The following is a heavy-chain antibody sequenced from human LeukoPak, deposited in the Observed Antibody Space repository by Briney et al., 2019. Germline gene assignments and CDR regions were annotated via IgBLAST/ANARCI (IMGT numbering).Heavy chain of an antibody. J-gene: IGHJ3*02. V-gene: IGHV3-48*03. D-gene: IGHD2-15*01. CDR3: ARGEEVVVVAATGLAFDI. Sequence: QPGGSLRLSCAASGFTFSSYEMNWVRQAPGKGLEWVSYISSSGSTIYYADSVKGRFTISRDNAKNSLYLQMNSLRAEDTAVYYCARGEEVVVVAATGLAFDIWGQGTMVTASS. CDR2: ISSSGSTI. CDR1: GFTFSSYE.